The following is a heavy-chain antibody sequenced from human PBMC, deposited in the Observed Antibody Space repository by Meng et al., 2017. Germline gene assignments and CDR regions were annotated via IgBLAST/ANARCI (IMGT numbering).Heavy chain of an antibody. D-gene: IGHD3/OR15-3a*01. CDR2: MNTNSGNT. V-gene: IGHV1-8*01. CDR1: GYTFTSYD. CDR3: ARGPNRWTGFDY. Sequence: QGELVQAGAGVKKPGASVKFPIKASGYTFTSYDINWVRQATGQGLVWMGWMNTNSGNTGYAQKFQGRVTMTRNTSISTAYMGLSSLRSEDTAVYYCARGPNRWTGFDYWGQGTLVTVSS. J-gene: IGHJ4*02.